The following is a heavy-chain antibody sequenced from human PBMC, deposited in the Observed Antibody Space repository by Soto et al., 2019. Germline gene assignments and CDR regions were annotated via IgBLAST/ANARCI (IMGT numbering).Heavy chain of an antibody. CDR3: ARTSLWYMDV. J-gene: IGHJ6*03. CDR1: GGSRSGYY. D-gene: IGHD3-3*01. CDR2: IYYSGST. Sequence: SETLSLTCAVSGGSRSGYYWSWVRQSPGKGLEWIGYIYYSGSTNYNPSLKSRVTISVDTSKNQFSLKLSSVTAADTAVYYCARTSLWYMDVWGKGTTVTVSS. V-gene: IGHV4-59*01.